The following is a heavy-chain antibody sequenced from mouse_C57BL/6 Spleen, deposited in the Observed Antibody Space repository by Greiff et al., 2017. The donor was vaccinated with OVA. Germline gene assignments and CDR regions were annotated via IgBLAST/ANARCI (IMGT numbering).Heavy chain of an antibody. Sequence: QVQLQQSGAELVKPGASVKLSCKASGYTFTSYWMHWVKQRPGQGLEWIGMIHPNSGSTNYNEKFKSKATLTVDKSSSTAYMQLSSLTSEDSAVYDCAREDGYDEAWFAYWGQGTLVTVSA. J-gene: IGHJ3*01. V-gene: IGHV1-64*01. D-gene: IGHD2-2*01. CDR2: IHPNSGST. CDR1: GYTFTSYW. CDR3: AREDGYDEAWFAY.